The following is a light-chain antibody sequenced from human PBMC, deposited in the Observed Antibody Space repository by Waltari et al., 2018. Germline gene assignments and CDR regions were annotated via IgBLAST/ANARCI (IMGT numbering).Light chain of an antibody. J-gene: IGKJ3*01. CDR1: QSLLHSNGNTY. CDR3: MQALQTPFT. Sequence: DIVMTQTPLSLPVTPGEPAYISCRSSQSLLHSNGNTYLYWYLQKPGQPPRLLIYRVSNRFSGVPDRFSGSGSGTDFTLKISRVEAEDVGVYYCMQALQTPFTFGPGTKLDIK. V-gene: IGKV2-29*02. CDR2: RVS.